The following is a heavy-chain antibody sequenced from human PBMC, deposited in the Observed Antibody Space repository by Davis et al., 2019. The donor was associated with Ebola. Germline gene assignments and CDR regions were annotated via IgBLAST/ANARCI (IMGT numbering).Heavy chain of an antibody. Sequence: SETLSLTCTVSGGSISSSSYYWGWIRQPPGKGLEWIGSIYYSGSTYYNPSLKSRVTISVDTSKNQFSLKVTSMTAADTAVYYCARPFYYGSGGDYWGQGTLVTVSS. CDR3: ARPFYYGSGGDY. D-gene: IGHD3-10*01. V-gene: IGHV4-39*01. CDR2: IYYSGST. J-gene: IGHJ4*02. CDR1: GGSISSSSYY.